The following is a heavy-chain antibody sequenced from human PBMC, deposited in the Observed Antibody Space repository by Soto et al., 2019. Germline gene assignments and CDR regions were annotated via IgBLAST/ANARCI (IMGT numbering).Heavy chain of an antibody. J-gene: IGHJ5*02. V-gene: IGHV3-23*01. CDR1: GFTFSNYG. CDR3: AKDRSTYYLVPPFDP. CDR2: ISGSGDST. Sequence: GGSLRLSCAASGFTFSNYGMTWVRQAPGKGLEWVSVISGSGDSTYYADSVEGRFTISRDNSRNTLYLQMNSLRAEDTAVFYCAKDRSTYYLVPPFDPWGQGTLVTVSS. D-gene: IGHD3-10*01.